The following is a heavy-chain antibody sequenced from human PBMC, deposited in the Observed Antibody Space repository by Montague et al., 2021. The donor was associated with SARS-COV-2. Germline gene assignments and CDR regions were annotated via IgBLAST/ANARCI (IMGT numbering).Heavy chain of an antibody. Sequence: TLSLTCTVSGGSISDGGYSWTWIRQHPGKGLEWIGYAYYSGSTFYNPSLKSRITISVDTSKNQFSLKLSSVTAADTAVYYCASEGGWKELWLRGDDAFYIWGQGTLVTVSS. D-gene: IGHD5-18*01. V-gene: IGHV4-31*03. CDR2: AYYSGST. J-gene: IGHJ3*02. CDR3: ASEGGWKELWLRGDDAFYI. CDR1: GGSISDGGYS.